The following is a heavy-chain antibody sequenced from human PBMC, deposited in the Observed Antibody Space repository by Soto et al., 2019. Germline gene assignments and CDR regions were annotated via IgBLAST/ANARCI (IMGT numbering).Heavy chain of an antibody. CDR3: AKMYRGYSGYIQS. V-gene: IGHV3-23*01. CDR1: GFTFTNYA. CDR2: ISAGGVST. J-gene: IGHJ5*02. D-gene: IGHD5-12*01. Sequence: GGSLRLSCATSGFTFTNYAMTWVRRGPGKGLEWVSSISAGGVSTYFADSVKGRFTISRDNSKNTLFLHMNSLRAEDTAVYYCAKMYRGYSGYIQSWGQGTLVTVSS.